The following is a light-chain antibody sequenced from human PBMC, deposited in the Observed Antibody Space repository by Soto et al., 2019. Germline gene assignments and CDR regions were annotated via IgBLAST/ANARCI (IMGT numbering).Light chain of an antibody. CDR2: RAS. V-gene: IGKV1-5*03. CDR3: QHYNDWPT. CDR1: QSIGSW. Sequence: DIQMTQSPSTLSASVGDRVTITCRASQSIGSWLAWYQQKPGKAPNLLIYRASSLESGVPSRFSGSGSGTEFPLTISSLHSEDFAVYYCQHYNDWPTFGQGTKVDIK. J-gene: IGKJ1*01.